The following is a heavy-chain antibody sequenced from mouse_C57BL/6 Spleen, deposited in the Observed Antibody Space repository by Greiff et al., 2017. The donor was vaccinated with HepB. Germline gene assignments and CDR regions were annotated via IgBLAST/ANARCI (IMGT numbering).Heavy chain of an antibody. D-gene: IGHD2-5*01. CDR2: IDPANGNT. Sequence: VHVKQSVAELVRPGASVKLSCTASGFNIKNTYMHWVKQRPEQGLEWIGRIDPANGNTKYAPKFQGKATITADTSSNTAYLQLSSLTSEDTAIYYCARRSGYSNYDGMDYWGQGTSVTVSS. V-gene: IGHV14-3*01. CDR1: GFNIKNTY. J-gene: IGHJ4*01. CDR3: ARRSGYSNYDGMDY.